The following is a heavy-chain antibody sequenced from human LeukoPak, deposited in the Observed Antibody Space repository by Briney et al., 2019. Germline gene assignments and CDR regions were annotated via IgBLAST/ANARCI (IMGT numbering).Heavy chain of an antibody. Sequence: GGSLRLSCAASGFTYSSYGMHWVRQAPGKGLEWVAVISYDGSNKYYADSVKGRFTISRDNSKNTLYLQMNSLRAEDTAVYYCASGGTTVTRWWGQGTLVTVSS. D-gene: IGHD4-17*01. CDR2: ISYDGSNK. CDR3: ASGGTTVTRW. V-gene: IGHV3-30*03. CDR1: GFTYSSYG. J-gene: IGHJ4*02.